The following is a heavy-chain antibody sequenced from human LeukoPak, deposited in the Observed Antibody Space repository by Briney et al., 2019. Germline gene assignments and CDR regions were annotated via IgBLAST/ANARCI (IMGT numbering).Heavy chain of an antibody. Sequence: PSETLSLTCSVSGGSISSYNWTWIRQPPGKGLEWIGYIYYSGSTSYNPSLMSRVTFSVDTSTSQLSLRLTSVTPADTAVYSCARVSSGSRRAVYNVVDYWGQGTLVTVTS. V-gene: IGHV4-59*01. CDR1: GGSISSYN. J-gene: IGHJ4*02. CDR3: ARVSSGSRRAVYNVVDY. CDR2: IYYSGST. D-gene: IGHD5-24*01.